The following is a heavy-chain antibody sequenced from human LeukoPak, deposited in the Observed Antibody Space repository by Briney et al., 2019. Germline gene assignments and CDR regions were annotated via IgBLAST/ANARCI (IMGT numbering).Heavy chain of an antibody. CDR3: ARETAVDYGGNSYDY. V-gene: IGHV1-69*13. J-gene: IGHJ4*02. CDR2: IIPIFGTA. Sequence: SVKVSCKASGGTFSSYAISWVRQAPGQGLEWMGGIIPIFGTANYAQKFQGRVTITADEPTSTAYMELSSLRSEDTAVYYCARETAVDYGGNSYDYWGQGTLVTVSS. CDR1: GGTFSSYA. D-gene: IGHD4-23*01.